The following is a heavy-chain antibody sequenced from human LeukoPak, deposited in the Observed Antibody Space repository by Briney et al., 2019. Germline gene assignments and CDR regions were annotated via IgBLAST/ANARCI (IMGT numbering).Heavy chain of an antibody. J-gene: IGHJ4*02. CDR3: ARDRTVTTGIDY. D-gene: IGHD4-17*01. CDR2: IKQDESEK. CDR1: GSTFSSYW. Sequence: GGSLRLSCAASGSTFSSYWMSWVRQAPGKGLEWVANIKQDESEKYYVDSVKGRFTISRDNAKNSLYLQMNSLRAEDTAVYYCARDRTVTTGIDYWGQGTLVTVSS. V-gene: IGHV3-7*01.